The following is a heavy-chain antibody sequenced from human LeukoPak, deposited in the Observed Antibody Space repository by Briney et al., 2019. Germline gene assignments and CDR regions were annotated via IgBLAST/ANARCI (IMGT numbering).Heavy chain of an antibody. J-gene: IGHJ4*02. V-gene: IGHV1-24*01. CDR1: GYTLTELS. CDR2: FDPEDGET. Sequence: VASVKVSCKVSGYTLTELSMHWVRQAPGKGLEWMGGFDPEDGETIYAQKFQGRVTMTGDTSTDTAYMELSSLRSEDTAVYYCATAGPYYYDSSGYRLWGQGTLVTVSS. CDR3: ATAGPYYYDSSGYRL. D-gene: IGHD3-22*01.